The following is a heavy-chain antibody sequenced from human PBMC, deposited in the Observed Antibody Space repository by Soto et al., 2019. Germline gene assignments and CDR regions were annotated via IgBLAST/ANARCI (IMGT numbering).Heavy chain of an antibody. CDR2: IYSGGGT. J-gene: IGHJ1*01. CDR1: GFTVSNNY. Sequence: GGSLRLSCAASGFTVSNNYMNWFRLAPGKGLEWVSLIYSGGGTYYADSVKGRFTISRDNSKNTLYLQMNSLRAEDTAVYYCARGAPVFIQHWGQGTLVTVSS. V-gene: IGHV3-53*01. D-gene: IGHD3-10*01. CDR3: ARGAPVFIQH.